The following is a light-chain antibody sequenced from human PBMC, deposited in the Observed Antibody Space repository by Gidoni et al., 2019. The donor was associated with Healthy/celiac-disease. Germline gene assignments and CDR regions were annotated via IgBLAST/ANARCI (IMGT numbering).Light chain of an antibody. CDR1: SSNLGSNY. Sequence: QSVLTQPPSASGTPGQRVTISCSGSSSNLGSNYVYWYQQLPGTAPKLLIYRNNQRPSGVPDRFSGSKSGTSASLAISGLRSEDEAEYYCAAWDDSLSGRVFGGGTKLTVL. V-gene: IGLV1-47*01. CDR2: RNN. CDR3: AAWDDSLSGRV. J-gene: IGLJ3*02.